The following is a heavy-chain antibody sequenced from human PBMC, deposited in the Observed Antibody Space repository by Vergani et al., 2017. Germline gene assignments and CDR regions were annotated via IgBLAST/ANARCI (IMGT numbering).Heavy chain of an antibody. CDR3: AKYLPSGTYGGDWLAP. CDR1: GFSFSSYG. Sequence: QVQPVESGGGVVQPGKSLRLSCAASGFSFSSYGMHWVRQAPGKGLEWVAVISYDGSNKYYADSVKGRFTISRDTSKNTLYLQMNSLRAEDTAVYYCAKYLPSGTYGGDWLAPWGQGTLVTVSS. D-gene: IGHD4-23*01. CDR2: ISYDGSNK. V-gene: IGHV3-30*18. J-gene: IGHJ5*02.